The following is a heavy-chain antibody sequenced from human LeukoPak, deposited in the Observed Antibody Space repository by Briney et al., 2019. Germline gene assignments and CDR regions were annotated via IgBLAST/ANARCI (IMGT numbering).Heavy chain of an antibody. D-gene: IGHD3-9*01. Sequence: VASVKVSCKASGGTFSSYAISWVRQAPGQGLEWMGGIIPIFGTANYAQKFQGRVTITADESTSTAYMELSSLRSEDTAVYYCARGREVLRYFDWSLNNWFDPWGQGTLVTVSS. CDR3: ARGREVLRYFDWSLNNWFDP. J-gene: IGHJ5*02. CDR1: GGTFSSYA. V-gene: IGHV1-69*13. CDR2: IIPIFGTA.